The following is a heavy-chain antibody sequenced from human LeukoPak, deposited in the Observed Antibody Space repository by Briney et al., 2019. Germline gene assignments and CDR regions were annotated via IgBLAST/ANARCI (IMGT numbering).Heavy chain of an antibody. D-gene: IGHD5-24*01. CDR1: GFTFSDYY. V-gene: IGHV3-11*01. CDR3: ARVFAEMAIFSRSGWAFDI. J-gene: IGHJ3*02. Sequence: PGGSLRLSCAASGFTFSDYYMSWIRQAPGKGLEWVSYISSSGSTIYYVDSVKGRFTISRDNAKNSLYLQMNSLRAEDTAVYYCARVFAEMAIFSRSGWAFDIWGQGTMVTVSS. CDR2: ISSSGSTI.